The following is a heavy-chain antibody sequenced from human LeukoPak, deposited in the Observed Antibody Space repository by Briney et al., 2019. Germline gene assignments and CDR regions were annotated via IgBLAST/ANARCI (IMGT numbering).Heavy chain of an antibody. J-gene: IGHJ4*02. CDR3: ARDVPRRFGSSFDY. D-gene: IGHD2-15*01. Sequence: GGSLRLSCAASGFTFSSYSMNWVRQAPGKGLEWVSYISSSSSTIYYADSVKGRFTISRDNAKNSLYLQMNSLRAEDTAVYYCARDVPRRFGSSFDYWGQGTLVTVSS. CDR2: ISSSSSTI. V-gene: IGHV3-48*01. CDR1: GFTFSSYS.